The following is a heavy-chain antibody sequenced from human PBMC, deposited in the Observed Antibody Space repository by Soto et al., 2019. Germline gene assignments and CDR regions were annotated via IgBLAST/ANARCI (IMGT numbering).Heavy chain of an antibody. D-gene: IGHD5-18*01. CDR3: ARDEIQLWLSAGVDYYYYYYGMDV. CDR1: GYTFTSYG. CDR2: ISAYNGNT. Sequence: ASVKVSCKASGYTFTSYGISWVRQAPGQGLEWMGWISAYNGNTNYAQKLQGRVTMTTDTSTSTAYMELRSLRSDDTAVYYCARDEIQLWLSAGVDYYYYYYGMDVWGQGTTVTVSS. V-gene: IGHV1-18*01. J-gene: IGHJ6*02.